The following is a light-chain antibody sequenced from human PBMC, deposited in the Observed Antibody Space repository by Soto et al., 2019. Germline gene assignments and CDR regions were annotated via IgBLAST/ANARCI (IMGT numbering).Light chain of an antibody. V-gene: IGKV3D-15*01. CDR3: QQYDSWPLT. J-gene: IGKJ4*01. Sequence: EIVMTQSPGTLSVSTEEGATLSCRASQSVDRNLAWYQQKPGQAPRLLIYGASTRPTGIPDRFSGSGSGTEFSLTLSSLQSEDFAVYYCQQYDSWPLTFGGGTKVEIK. CDR2: GAS. CDR1: QSVDRN.